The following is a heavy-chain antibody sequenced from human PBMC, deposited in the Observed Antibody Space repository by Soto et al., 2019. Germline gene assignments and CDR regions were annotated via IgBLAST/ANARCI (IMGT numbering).Heavy chain of an antibody. V-gene: IGHV5-51*01. D-gene: IGHD6-19*01. J-gene: IGHJ4*02. CDR2: IYPGDSDT. CDR1: GYSFTNYW. CDR3: ARHVAVAGTD. Sequence: PGESLKISCKGFGYSFTNYWIGWVRQMPGKGLEWMGIIYPGDSDTRYSPSFQGQVTISADKSISTAYLQWSSLKASDTAMYYRARHVAVAGTDWGQGTLVTVSS.